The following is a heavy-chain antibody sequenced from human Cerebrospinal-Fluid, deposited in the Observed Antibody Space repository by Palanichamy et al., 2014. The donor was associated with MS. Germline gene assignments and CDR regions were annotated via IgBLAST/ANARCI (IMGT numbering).Heavy chain of an antibody. J-gene: IGHJ4*01. CDR3: ARHERDHTGFLNYYFDS. CDR1: GGSISSSTYY. Sequence: QLQLQESGPGLVKPSETLSLTCTVSGGSISSSTYYWGWVRQSPRKGLEWVGSIFYSGDTFYNPSLKSRLTMSVDTSKNQFSLKLSLVTAADTALYYCARHERDHTGFLNYYFDSWGQGTLVTVSS. V-gene: IGHV4-39*01. D-gene: IGHD2-8*02. CDR2: IFYSGDT.